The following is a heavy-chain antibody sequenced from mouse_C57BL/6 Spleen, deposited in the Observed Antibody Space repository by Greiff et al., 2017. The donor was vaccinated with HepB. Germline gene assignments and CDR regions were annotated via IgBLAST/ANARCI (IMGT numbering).Heavy chain of an antibody. Sequence: EVQLQQSGPELVKPGASVKISCKASGYTFTDYYMNWVKQSHGKSLEWIGDINPNNGGTSYNQKFKGKATLTVDKSSSTAYMELRSLTSEDSAVYYCANPDGAMDYWGQGTSVTVSS. CDR2: INPNNGGT. CDR3: ANPDGAMDY. V-gene: IGHV1-26*01. J-gene: IGHJ4*01. CDR1: GYTFTDYY.